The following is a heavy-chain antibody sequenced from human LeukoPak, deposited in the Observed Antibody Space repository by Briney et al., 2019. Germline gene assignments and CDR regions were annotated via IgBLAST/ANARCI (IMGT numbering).Heavy chain of an antibody. J-gene: IGHJ4*02. CDR1: GFTFSSYE. Sequence: GGSLRLSCAASGFTFSSYEMNWVRQAPGKGLEWVSYISSSGSTIYYADSVKGRFTISRDNAKNSLYLQMHSLRAEDPAVSYWTRVPYYDFWSGCRFHGGGQGPLGTVS. CDR3: TRVPYYDFWSGCRFHG. D-gene: IGHD3-3*01. V-gene: IGHV3-48*03. CDR2: ISSSGSTI.